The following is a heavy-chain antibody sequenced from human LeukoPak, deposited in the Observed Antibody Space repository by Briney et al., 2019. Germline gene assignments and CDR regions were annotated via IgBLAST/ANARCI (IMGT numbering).Heavy chain of an antibody. CDR1: GYTFTSYY. Sequence: ASVKVSCKASGYTFTSYYMHWVRQAPGQGLEWMGIINPSGGSTSYAQKFQGRVTMTRDTSTSTVYMELSSLRSEDTAVYYCAREEAYCSSTSRPPFDYWGQGTLVTVSS. D-gene: IGHD2-2*01. J-gene: IGHJ4*02. CDR2: INPSGGST. V-gene: IGHV1-46*01. CDR3: AREEAYCSSTSRPPFDY.